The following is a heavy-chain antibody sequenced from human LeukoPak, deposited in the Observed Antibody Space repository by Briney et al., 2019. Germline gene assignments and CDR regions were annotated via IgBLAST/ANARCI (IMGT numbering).Heavy chain of an antibody. Sequence: SETLSLTCTVSGGSISSSSYYWGWIRQPPGKGLEWIGSIYYSGSTYYNPSLKSRVTISVDTSKNQFSLKLSSVTAADTAVYYCATRRITMIVVAADAFDIWGQGTMVTVSS. D-gene: IGHD3-22*01. CDR1: GGSISSSSYY. CDR3: ATRRITMIVVAADAFDI. V-gene: IGHV4-39*01. CDR2: IYYSGST. J-gene: IGHJ3*02.